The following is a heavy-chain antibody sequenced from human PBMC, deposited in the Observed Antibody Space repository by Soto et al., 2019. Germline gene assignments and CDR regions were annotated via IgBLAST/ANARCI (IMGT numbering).Heavy chain of an antibody. J-gene: IGHJ5*02. V-gene: IGHV4-4*02. Sequence: PSETLSLTCAVSGGSISSSNWWSWVRQPPGKGLEWIGEIYHSGSTNYNPSLKSRVTISVDKSKNQFSLKLSSVTAADTAVYYCARGNDILTGYYKNNWFDPWGQGTRVTVSS. CDR3: ARGNDILTGYYKNNWFDP. D-gene: IGHD3-9*01. CDR1: GGSISSSNW. CDR2: IYHSGST.